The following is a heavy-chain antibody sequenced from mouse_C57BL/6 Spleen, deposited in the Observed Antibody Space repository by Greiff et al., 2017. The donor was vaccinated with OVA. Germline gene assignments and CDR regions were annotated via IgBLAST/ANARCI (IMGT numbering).Heavy chain of an antibody. CDR3: ARWDNWEKETWFAY. CDR2: IYPGDGDT. J-gene: IGHJ3*01. V-gene: IGHV1-82*01. Sequence: VKLMESGPELVKPGASVKISCKASGYAFSSSWMNWVKQRPGKGLEWIGRIYPGDGDTNYNGKFKSKATLTVDKSSSTAYMQLSSLTSEDSAVYYCARWDNWEKETWFAYWGQGTLVTVSA. D-gene: IGHD4-1*01. CDR1: GYAFSSSW.